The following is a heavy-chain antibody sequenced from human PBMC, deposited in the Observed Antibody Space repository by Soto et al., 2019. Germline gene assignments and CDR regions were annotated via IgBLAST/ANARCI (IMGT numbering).Heavy chain of an antibody. V-gene: IGHV1-3*01. CDR1: GYTFISYA. CDR3: ARTSGYYFFDS. J-gene: IGHJ4*02. D-gene: IGHD3-22*01. CDR2: INAANGNT. Sequence: GASVKVSRKASGYTFISYAMHWVRQAPGQRLEWMGWINAANGNTKYSQKFQGRVTITRDTSASTAYMELSSLRSEDTAVYYCARTSGYYFFDSWGQGTLVTVSS.